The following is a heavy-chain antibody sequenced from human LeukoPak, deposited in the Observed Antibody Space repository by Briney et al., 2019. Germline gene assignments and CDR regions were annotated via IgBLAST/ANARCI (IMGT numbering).Heavy chain of an antibody. V-gene: IGHV1-46*01. J-gene: IGHJ6*02. CDR1: GYNFISYY. D-gene: IGHD2-2*01. CDR3: ARDPGYQLPGTRVYYYYYGMDV. CDR2: INPSGGST. Sequence: ASVKVSCKASGYNFISYYMHWVRQAPGQGLEWMGIINPSGGSTSYAQKFQDRVTMTRDTSTSTVYMELRSLRSDDTAVYYCARDPGYQLPGTRVYYYYYGMDVWGQGTTVTVSS.